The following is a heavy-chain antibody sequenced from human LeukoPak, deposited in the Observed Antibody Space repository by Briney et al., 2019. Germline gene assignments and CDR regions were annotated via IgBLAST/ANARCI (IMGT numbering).Heavy chain of an antibody. J-gene: IGHJ4*02. V-gene: IGHV1-46*01. D-gene: IGHD4-17*01. CDR1: GYTFTSYY. CDR2: INPSGGST. CDR3: ASWGTTVTTGFDY. Sequence: ASVTVSCKASGYTFTSYYMHWVRQAPGQGLEWMGIINPSGGSTSYAQKFQGRVTMTRDTSTSTVYMELSSLRSEDTAVYYCASWGTTVTTGFDYWGQGTLVTVSS.